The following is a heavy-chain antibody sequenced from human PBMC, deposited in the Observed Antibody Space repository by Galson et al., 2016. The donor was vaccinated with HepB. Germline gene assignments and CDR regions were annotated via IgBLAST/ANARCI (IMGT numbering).Heavy chain of an antibody. D-gene: IGHD4-17*01. CDR1: GFSFSNYA. V-gene: IGHV3-30*03. J-gene: IGHJ4*02. CDR3: ARDAKDHSILGDYGDHFDY. CDR2: VSSDGRTH. Sequence: SLRLSCAASGFSFSNYALHWVRQAPGKGLEWVAVVSSDGRTHFYGDAVKGRFTISRDNSKNTLFLQMNGLRAEDTAVYYCARDAKDHSILGDYGDHFDYWGQGSLVTVSS.